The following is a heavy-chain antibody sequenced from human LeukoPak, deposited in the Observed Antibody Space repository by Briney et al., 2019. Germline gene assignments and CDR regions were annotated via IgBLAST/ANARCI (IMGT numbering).Heavy chain of an antibody. V-gene: IGHV3-53*01. J-gene: IGHJ4*02. CDR1: GFTVSSNS. CDR3: ARDRASIAVAGYYDY. Sequence: GGSLRLSCTVSGFTVSSNSMSWVRQAPGKGLEWVSFIYSDNTHYSDSVKGRFTISRDNSKNSLYLQMNSLRAEDRAVYYCARDRASIAVAGYYDYWGQGTLVTVSS. D-gene: IGHD6-19*01. CDR2: IYSDNT.